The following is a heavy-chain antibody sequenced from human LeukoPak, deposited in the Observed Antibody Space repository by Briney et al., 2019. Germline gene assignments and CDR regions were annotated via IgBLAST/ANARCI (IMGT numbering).Heavy chain of an antibody. J-gene: IGHJ4*02. D-gene: IGHD5-18*01. CDR1: GYTFTGYY. CDR3: ARVGNRPRIQLWYPLDY. V-gene: IGHV1-2*02. CDR2: INPNSGGT. Sequence: ASVKVSCKASGYTFTGYYMHWVRQAPGQGLEWMGWINPNSGGTNYAQKFQGRVTMTRDTSISTAYMELSRLRSDDTAVYYCARVGNRPRIQLWYPLDYWGQGTLVTVSS.